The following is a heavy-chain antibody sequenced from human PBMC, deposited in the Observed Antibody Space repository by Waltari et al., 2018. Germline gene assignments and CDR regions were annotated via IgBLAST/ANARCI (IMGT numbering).Heavy chain of an antibody. V-gene: IGHV3-30*02. CDR1: GFTFSSYG. D-gene: IGHD1-26*01. J-gene: IGHJ3*02. CDR3: AKSISIVGATTVGAFDI. Sequence: QVQLVESGGGVVQPGGSLRLSCAASGFTFSSYGMHWVRQAPGKGLEWVAFIRYDGSNKYYADSVKGRFTISRDNSKNTLYLQMNSLRAEDTAVYYCAKSISIVGATTVGAFDIWGQGTMVTVSS. CDR2: IRYDGSNK.